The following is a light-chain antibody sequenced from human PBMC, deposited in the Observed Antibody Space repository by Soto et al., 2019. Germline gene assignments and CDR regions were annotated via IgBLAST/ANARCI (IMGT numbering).Light chain of an antibody. CDR3: QHYHGHSNN. CDR1: QSVSRRY. V-gene: IGKV3-20*01. Sequence: EVVLTQSPGTLSLSPGERATLSCRASQSVSRRYLAWYQQKPGQAPRLLIFGPSSRATGIPDRFSGSGSGTDFTLTISSLEPEDFAVYYCQHYHGHSNNFGQGTKLEIK. J-gene: IGKJ2*01. CDR2: GPS.